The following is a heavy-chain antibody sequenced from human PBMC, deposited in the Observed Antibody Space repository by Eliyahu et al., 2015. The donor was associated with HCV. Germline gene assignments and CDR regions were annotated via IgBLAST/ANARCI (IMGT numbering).Heavy chain of an antibody. J-gene: IGHJ4*02. Sequence: QVQLVESGGGLVKPGGSLRLSCAASGFTFSDYYMSWIRQAPGKGLEWISYISSGNTYTNYADSVEGRFTISRDNSKNSLYLHMNSLRAEDTAVYYCAGGTLRYSPFDYWGQGSLVTVSS. V-gene: IGHV3-11*05. CDR1: GFTFSDYY. CDR3: AGGTLRYSPFDY. D-gene: IGHD3-9*01. CDR2: ISSGNTYT.